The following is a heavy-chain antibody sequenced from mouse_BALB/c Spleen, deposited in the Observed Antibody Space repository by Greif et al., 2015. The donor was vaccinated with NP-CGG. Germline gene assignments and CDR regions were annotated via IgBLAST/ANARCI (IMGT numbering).Heavy chain of an antibody. D-gene: IGHD2-10*02. J-gene: IGHJ3*01. CDR1: GFSLTSYG. CDR3: ARREYGNYVWFAY. V-gene: IGHV2-2*02. CDR2: IWSGGST. Sequence: VQLQESGPGLVQPSQSLSITCTVSGFSLTSYGVHWVRQSLGKGLEWLGVIWSGGSTDYNAAFISRLSISKDNSKSQVFFKMNSLQANDTAIYYCARREYGNYVWFAYWGQGTLVTVSA.